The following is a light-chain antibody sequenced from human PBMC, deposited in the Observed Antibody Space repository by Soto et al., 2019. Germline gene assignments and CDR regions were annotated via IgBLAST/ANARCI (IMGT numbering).Light chain of an antibody. V-gene: IGKV1-39*01. CDR1: QSISSY. CDR2: AAS. CDR3: QQSYSTPRT. Sequence: DIQMTQSPSSLSASVGDRVTLTCRASQSISSYLNWYQQKPGKAPKLLIYAASSLQSGVPSRFSGSGSGTDFTLTISSLQHEDFGTYYCQQSYSTPRTFGQGTKVEIK. J-gene: IGKJ1*01.